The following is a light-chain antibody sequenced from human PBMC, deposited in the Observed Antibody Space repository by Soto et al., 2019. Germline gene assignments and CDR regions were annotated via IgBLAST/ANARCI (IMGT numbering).Light chain of an antibody. Sequence: ALTQPASVSGSPGQSITISCTGTSRTVGGFNVVSWYQQHPVKAPKVISYEGIKRPSGVSNRFSGSNSGSTASLTISGLQAEDEADYYCCSYVGATTYVFGTGTKVT. CDR3: CSYVGATTYV. CDR2: EGI. J-gene: IGLJ1*01. CDR1: SRTVGGFNV. V-gene: IGLV2-23*01.